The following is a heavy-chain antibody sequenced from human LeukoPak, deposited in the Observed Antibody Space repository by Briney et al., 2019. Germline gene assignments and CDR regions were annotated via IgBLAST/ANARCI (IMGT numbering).Heavy chain of an antibody. CDR1: GGSISSYY. D-gene: IGHD1-26*01. CDR3: ATRVGWFDP. Sequence: SETLSLTCTVSGGSISSYYWSWIRQPPGKGLEWIGYIYSSGSTNYNPSLKSRVTMSVDTSKNQFSLKVSSVTAADTAVYYCATRVGWFDPWGQGTLVTVSS. V-gene: IGHV4-59*12. J-gene: IGHJ5*02. CDR2: IYSSGST.